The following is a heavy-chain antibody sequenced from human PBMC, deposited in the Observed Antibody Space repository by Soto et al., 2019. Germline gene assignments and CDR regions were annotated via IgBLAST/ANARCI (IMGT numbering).Heavy chain of an antibody. CDR2: INHSGST. J-gene: IGHJ3*02. V-gene: IGHV4-34*01. D-gene: IGHD6-19*01. CDR1: GGSFSGYY. CDR3: ARMKGQWLVLRNAFDI. Sequence: SETLSLTCAVYGGSFSGYYWSWIRQPPGKGLEWIGEINHSGSTNYNPSLKSRVTISVDTSKNQFSLKLSSVTAEDTAVYYCARMKGQWLVLRNAFDIWGQGTMVTVSS.